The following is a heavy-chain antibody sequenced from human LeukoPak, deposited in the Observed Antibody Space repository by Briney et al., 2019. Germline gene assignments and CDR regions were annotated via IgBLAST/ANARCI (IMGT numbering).Heavy chain of an antibody. J-gene: IGHJ4*02. Sequence: PSETLSLTCTVSGGSISSYYWSWIRQLPGKGLEWIGYIYYSGSTNYNPSLKSRVTISVDTSKNQFSLKLSSVTAADTAVYYCAGEPYYYDSSGYTGVYWGQGTLVTVSS. D-gene: IGHD3-22*01. CDR3: AGEPYYYDSSGYTGVY. V-gene: IGHV4-59*12. CDR2: IYYSGST. CDR1: GGSISSYY.